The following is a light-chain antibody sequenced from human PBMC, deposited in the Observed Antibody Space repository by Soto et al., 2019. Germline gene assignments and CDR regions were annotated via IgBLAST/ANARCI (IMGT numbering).Light chain of an antibody. V-gene: IGKV3D-15*01. Sequence: EIVLTQSPGTLSLSTGERATLPCRASHSVSSRYLAWYQQKPGQAPRLLXYGASTRATGIPARFSGSGSETEFTLTITSLQSEDFAVYYCQHYNNWPAWTFGQGTKVDI. CDR3: QHYNNWPAWT. CDR1: HSVSSRY. J-gene: IGKJ1*01. CDR2: GAS.